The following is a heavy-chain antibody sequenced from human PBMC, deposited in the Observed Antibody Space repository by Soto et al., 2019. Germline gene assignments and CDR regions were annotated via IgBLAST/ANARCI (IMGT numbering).Heavy chain of an antibody. V-gene: IGHV4-30-4*01. CDR3: ARGPLGEKVDY. Sequence: QVQLQESGPGLVKPSQTLSLTCTVSGGSINTVNYYWSWISQSTYKGLEWIGDIYNGGTTYNNPSLTSRVYISADTSNKQFSLKLSSVSAADTAVYYCARGPLGEKVDYWGRGTMALVS. D-gene: IGHD1-26*01. J-gene: IGHJ4*02. CDR2: IYNGGTT. CDR1: GGSINTVNYY.